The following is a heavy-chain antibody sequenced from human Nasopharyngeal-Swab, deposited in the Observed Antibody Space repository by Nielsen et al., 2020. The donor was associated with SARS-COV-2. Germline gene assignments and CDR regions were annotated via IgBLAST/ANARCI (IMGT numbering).Heavy chain of an antibody. CDR2: ISSSSTI. J-gene: IGHJ4*02. Sequence: GGSLRLSCAASGFTFSSYSMNWVRQAPGKGLEWVSYISSSSTIYYADSVKGRFTISRDNAKNSLYLQMNSLRAEDTAVYYCARGDLYDYVWGSYHDYWGQGTLVTVSS. CDR1: GFTFSSYS. V-gene: IGHV3-48*04. CDR3: ARGDLYDYVWGSYHDY. D-gene: IGHD3-16*02.